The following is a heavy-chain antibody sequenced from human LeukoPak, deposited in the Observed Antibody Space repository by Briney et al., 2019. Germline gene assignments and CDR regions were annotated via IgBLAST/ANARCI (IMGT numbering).Heavy chain of an antibody. Sequence: SETLSLTCAVYGGSFSGYYWSWIRQPPGKGLEWIGEINHSGSTNYNPSLKSRVTISVDTSKNQFSLKLSSVTAADTAVYYRARAVAGTTKTFDYWGQGTLVTVSS. V-gene: IGHV4-34*01. J-gene: IGHJ4*02. CDR2: INHSGST. CDR3: ARAVAGTTKTFDY. D-gene: IGHD6-19*01. CDR1: GGSFSGYY.